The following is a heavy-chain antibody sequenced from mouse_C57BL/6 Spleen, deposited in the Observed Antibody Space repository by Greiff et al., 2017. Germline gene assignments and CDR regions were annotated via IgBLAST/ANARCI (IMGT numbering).Heavy chain of an antibody. CDR1: GYSFTGYY. J-gene: IGHJ2*01. CDR2: IYPYNGVS. Sequence: VQLKESGPELVKPGASVKISCKASGYSFTGYYMHWVKQSHGNILDWIGYIYPYNGVSSYNQKIKGKATLTVDKSSITAYIELRSLTSEDSAVYYCARGGNSYFFNYWGQSTTLTVST. CDR3: ARGGNSYFFNY. V-gene: IGHV1-31*01.